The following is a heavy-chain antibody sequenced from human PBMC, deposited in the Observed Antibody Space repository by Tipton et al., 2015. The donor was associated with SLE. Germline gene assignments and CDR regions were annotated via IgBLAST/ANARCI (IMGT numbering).Heavy chain of an antibody. V-gene: IGHV4-4*07. Sequence: TLSLTCTVSGGSISFDYCSWLRQSAGRGLEWIGRIYSSGDRDYNPSLRSRVTMSIDASQNRVSLRLKSVSAADTAVYYCARGSDGEYVRYFDVWGPGTLVTVSS. J-gene: IGHJ2*01. D-gene: IGHD4-17*01. CDR3: ARGSDGEYVRYFDV. CDR2: IYSSGDR. CDR1: GGSISFDY.